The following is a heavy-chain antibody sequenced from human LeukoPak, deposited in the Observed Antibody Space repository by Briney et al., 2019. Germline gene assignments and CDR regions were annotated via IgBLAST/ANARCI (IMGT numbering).Heavy chain of an antibody. CDR2: IYYSGST. Sequence: PSETLSLTRTVSGGSISSSSYYWGWIRQPPGKGLEWIGSIYYSGSTYYNPSLKSRVTISVDTSKNQFSLKLSSVTAADTAVYYCARAKRERWLQPTGFDYWGQGTLVTVSS. CDR1: GGSISSSSYY. D-gene: IGHD5-24*01. J-gene: IGHJ4*02. CDR3: ARAKRERWLQPTGFDY. V-gene: IGHV4-39*07.